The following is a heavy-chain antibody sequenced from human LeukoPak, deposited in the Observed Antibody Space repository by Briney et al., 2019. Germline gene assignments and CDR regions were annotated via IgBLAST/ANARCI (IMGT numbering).Heavy chain of an antibody. D-gene: IGHD3-10*01. J-gene: IGHJ6*02. CDR3: ARGGGYYYGSGSYSKYYYYYGMDV. V-gene: IGHV4-34*01. Sequence: SETLPLTCAVYGGSFSGYYWSWIRQPPGKGLEWIGEINHSGSTNYNPSLKSRVTISVDTSKNQFSLKLSSVTAADTAVYYCARGGGYYYGSGSYSKYYYYYGMDVWGQGTTVTVSS. CDR1: GGSFSGYY. CDR2: INHSGST.